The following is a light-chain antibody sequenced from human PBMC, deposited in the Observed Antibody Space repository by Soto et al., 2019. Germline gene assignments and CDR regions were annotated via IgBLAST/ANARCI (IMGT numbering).Light chain of an antibody. V-gene: IGKV1-27*01. CDR1: QGISNY. J-gene: IGKJ1*01. CDR3: QAYNNAPRT. Sequence: DIQMTQSPASLSASVGDRVTITCRASQGISNYLAWYQQKPGKVPKLLIYAASTLPSGVPSRFSGSGSGTDFTLTISSLLPEDVATYYCQAYNNAPRTFGRGTKVEIK. CDR2: AAS.